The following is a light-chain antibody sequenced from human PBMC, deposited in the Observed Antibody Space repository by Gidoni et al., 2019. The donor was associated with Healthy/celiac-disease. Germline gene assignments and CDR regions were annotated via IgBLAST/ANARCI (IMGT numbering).Light chain of an antibody. V-gene: IGKV1-5*03. Sequence: DIQMTQSPSTLSASVGDRVTIACRASQSISSWLAWYQQKPGKAPKLLIYKASSLESGVQSRFSGSGSVTEFTLTISSLQPDAFATYHCQQYNSYPYTFGQGTKLEIK. CDR2: KAS. CDR1: QSISSW. CDR3: QQYNSYPYT. J-gene: IGKJ2*01.